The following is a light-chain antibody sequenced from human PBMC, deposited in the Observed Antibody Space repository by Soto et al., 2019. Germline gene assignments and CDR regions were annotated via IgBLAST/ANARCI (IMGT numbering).Light chain of an antibody. Sequence: DIQMTQSPSTLSASVGDRVTITCRASQDINKWVACYQHISGRAPRLLIYDASNLASGVPSRFSGRRSGSEFTLTISGLQTEDSATYYCQHYNTYPYVFGQGTKLEI. CDR2: DAS. V-gene: IGKV1-5*01. CDR3: QHYNTYPYV. CDR1: QDINKW. J-gene: IGKJ2*01.